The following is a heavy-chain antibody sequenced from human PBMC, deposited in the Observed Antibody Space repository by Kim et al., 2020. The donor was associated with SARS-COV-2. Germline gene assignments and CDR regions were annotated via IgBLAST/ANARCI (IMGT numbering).Heavy chain of an antibody. V-gene: IGHV4-59*01. D-gene: IGHD3-3*01. CDR2: IYSSGST. J-gene: IGHJ6*02. CDR3: ARVPFWSGYYHAMDV. Sequence: SETLSLTCTVSGSSISSYYWSWIRQPPGKGLEWIGYIYSSGSTNYNPSLKSRLTVSLDTSKNQFSLKLSSVTAADTAVYYCARVPFWSGYYHAMDVWGQGTTVTVSS. CDR1: GSSISSYY.